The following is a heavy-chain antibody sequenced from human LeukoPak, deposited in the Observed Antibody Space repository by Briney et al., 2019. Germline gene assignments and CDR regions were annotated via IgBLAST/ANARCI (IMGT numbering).Heavy chain of an antibody. V-gene: IGHV6-1*01. CDR2: TYYGSKWYN. D-gene: IGHD5-12*01. CDR3: ARDKGGSGYDHLDS. Sequence: SQTLSLTCAISGDSVSTNSAAWNWIRQSPSRGLEWLGRTYYGSKWYNDYAASVKSRITINPDTSKNQFSLQLNSVTPEDTAVYYCARDKGGSGYDHLDSWGQGTLVTVSS. J-gene: IGHJ4*02. CDR1: GDSVSTNSAA.